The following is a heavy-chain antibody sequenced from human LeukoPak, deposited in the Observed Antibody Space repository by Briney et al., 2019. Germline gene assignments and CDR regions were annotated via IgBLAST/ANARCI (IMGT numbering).Heavy chain of an antibody. CDR2: INTNTGNP. Sequence: GASVKVSCKASGYTFNSYALDWVRQAPGQGLEWMGWINTNTGNPTYAQGFTGRFVFSLDTSVSTAYLEISSLKAEDTAVYYCASKGWEQLAFDIWGQGTMVTVSS. CDR3: ASKGWEQLAFDI. CDR1: GYTFNSYA. D-gene: IGHD6-13*01. J-gene: IGHJ3*02. V-gene: IGHV7-4-1*02.